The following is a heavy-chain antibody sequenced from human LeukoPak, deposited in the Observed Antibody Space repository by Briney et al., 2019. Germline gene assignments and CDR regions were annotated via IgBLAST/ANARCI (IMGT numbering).Heavy chain of an antibody. V-gene: IGHV4-59*12. D-gene: IGHD3-22*01. Sequence: PSETLSLTCTVSGGSISSYYWSWIRQPPGKGLEWIGYIYYSGSTNYNPSLKSRVTISVDTSKNQFSLKLSSVTAADTAVCYCARSRITMIVVVRGLAFDIWGQGTMVTVSS. CDR2: IYYSGST. CDR3: ARSRITMIVVVRGLAFDI. J-gene: IGHJ3*02. CDR1: GGSISSYY.